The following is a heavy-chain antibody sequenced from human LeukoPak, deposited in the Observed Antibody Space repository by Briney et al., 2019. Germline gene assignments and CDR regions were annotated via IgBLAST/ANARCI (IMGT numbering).Heavy chain of an antibody. CDR2: IGYDGSEK. CDR1: EFTFSNYG. V-gene: IGHV3-30*02. Sequence: GGSLRLSCAASEFTFSNYGMHWVRQAPGKGLEWVTFIGYDGSEKYYADSVKGRFTISRDNSKNTLFLQMNSLRAEDTAVYYCARDVSYGWYYFDYWGQGTLVTVSS. CDR3: ARDVSYGWYYFDY. D-gene: IGHD5-18*01. J-gene: IGHJ4*02.